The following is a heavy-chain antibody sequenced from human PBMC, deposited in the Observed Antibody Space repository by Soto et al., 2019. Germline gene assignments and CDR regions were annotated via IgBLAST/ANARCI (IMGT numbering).Heavy chain of an antibody. CDR2: IYHSGRT. CDR1: GGSISNGYYY. D-gene: IGHD2-15*01. J-gene: IGHJ4*02. CDR3: ARWVEVSLDYFDS. V-gene: IGHV4-31*02. Sequence: PSETLSLTCTVSGGSISNGYYYWSWVRQNPGKGLEWIGHIYHSGRTYYNPSLKSRVTISVDTSMNQFSLNLSSMTAADTAVYYCARWVEVSLDYFDSWGQGTPVT.